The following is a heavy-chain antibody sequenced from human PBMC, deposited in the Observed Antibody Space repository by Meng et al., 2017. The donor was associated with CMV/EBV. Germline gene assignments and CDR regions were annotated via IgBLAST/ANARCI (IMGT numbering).Heavy chain of an antibody. D-gene: IGHD3-3*01. CDR3: ARVGTIFRGYYFDY. CDR2: ISSSCSTI. Sequence: GGSLRLSCAASGFTFSSYEMNWVRQAPGKGLEWVSYISSSCSTIYYADSVKGRFTISRDNAKNSLYLQMNSLRAEDTAVYYCARVGTIFRGYYFDYWGQGTLVTVSS. V-gene: IGHV3-48*03. J-gene: IGHJ4*02. CDR1: GFTFSSYE.